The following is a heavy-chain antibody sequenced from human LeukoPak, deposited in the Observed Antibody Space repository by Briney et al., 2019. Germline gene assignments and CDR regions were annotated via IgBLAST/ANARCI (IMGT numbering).Heavy chain of an antibody. J-gene: IGHJ4*02. CDR2: ISASGGNT. CDR3: ARLVWPDRNFDY. CDR1: GFTFSSYA. D-gene: IGHD1-14*01. Sequence: QPGGSLRLSCKASGFTFSSYAMSWVRQAPGKGLEWVSGISASGGNTYHADSVKGRFTISRDNSKNTLYLQMKSPRAEDTAVYYCARLVWPDRNFDYWGQGTLLTVSS. V-gene: IGHV3-23*01.